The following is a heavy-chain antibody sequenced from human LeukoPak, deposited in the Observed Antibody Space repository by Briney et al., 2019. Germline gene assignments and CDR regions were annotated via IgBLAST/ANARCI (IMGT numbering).Heavy chain of an antibody. CDR3: ARDPRWLTPDCPSTSCYENYFDP. D-gene: IGHD2-2*01. Sequence: SETLSLTCGVSGYSISSGYQWAWIRQSPGKGLEWIGSIYHSGSAHYNPSLKSRVTISVETSKNQFSLNMYSVTAADTAVYYCARDPRWLTPDCPSTSCYENYFDPWGQGTLVTVSS. CDR1: GYSISSGYQ. V-gene: IGHV4-38-2*02. CDR2: IYHSGSA. J-gene: IGHJ5*02.